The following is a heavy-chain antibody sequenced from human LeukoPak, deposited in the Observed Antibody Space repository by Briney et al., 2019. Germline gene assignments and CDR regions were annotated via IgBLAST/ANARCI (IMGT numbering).Heavy chain of an antibody. V-gene: IGHV1-2*02. CDR3: ARGIWFGELLYGDNWFDP. CDR1: GYTFTGYY. Sequence: ASVKVSCKASGYTFTGYYMHWVRQAPGQGLEWMGWINPNSGGTNYAQKFQGRVTMTRDTSISTAYMELSRLRSDDTAVYYCARGIWFGELLYGDNWFDPWGQGTLVTVSS. CDR2: INPNSGGT. J-gene: IGHJ5*02. D-gene: IGHD3-10*01.